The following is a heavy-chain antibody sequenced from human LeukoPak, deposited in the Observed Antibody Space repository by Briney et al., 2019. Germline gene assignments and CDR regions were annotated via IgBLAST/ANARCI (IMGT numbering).Heavy chain of an antibody. CDR1: GYTFTGYY. D-gene: IGHD3-10*01. CDR2: INPNSGGT. J-gene: IGHJ4*02. V-gene: IGHV1-2*02. Sequence: ASVKVSCKASGYTFTGYYMHWVRQAPGQGLEWMGWINPNSGGTNYAQKFQGRVTMTRDTSISTAYMELSRLRSDDTAVYYCASEAMVRGGPLVYNFDYWGQGTLVTVSS. CDR3: ASEAMVRGGPLVYNFDY.